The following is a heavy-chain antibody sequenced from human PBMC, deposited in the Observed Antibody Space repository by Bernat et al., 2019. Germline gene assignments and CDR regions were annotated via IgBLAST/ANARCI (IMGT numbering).Heavy chain of an antibody. CDR3: TTVWPTYYYDSSGYPDPDDAFDI. Sequence: EVQLVESGGGLVKPGGSLRLSCAASGFTFSNAWMNWVRQAPGKGLEWVGRIKSKTDGGTTDYAAPVKGRFTISRDDSKNTLYLQMNSLKTEDTAVYYCTTVWPTYYYDSSGYPDPDDAFDIWGQGTMVTVSS. D-gene: IGHD3-22*01. CDR1: GFTFSNAW. CDR2: IKSKTDGGTT. J-gene: IGHJ3*02. V-gene: IGHV3-15*07.